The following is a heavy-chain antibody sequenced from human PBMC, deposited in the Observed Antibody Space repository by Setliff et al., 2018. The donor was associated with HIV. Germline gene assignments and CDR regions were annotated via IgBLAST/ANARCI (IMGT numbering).Heavy chain of an antibody. CDR1: GGSISSSSYY. Sequence: PSETLSLTCTVSGGSISSSSYYWGWIRQPPGKGLEWIGSIYYSGSTYYNPSLKSRVTISVDTSKNQLSLKLRSVTAADTAVYYCARRSAGMYANSIDYWGQGTLVTVSS. J-gene: IGHJ4*02. V-gene: IGHV4-39*01. CDR2: IYYSGST. D-gene: IGHD2-8*01. CDR3: ARRSAGMYANSIDY.